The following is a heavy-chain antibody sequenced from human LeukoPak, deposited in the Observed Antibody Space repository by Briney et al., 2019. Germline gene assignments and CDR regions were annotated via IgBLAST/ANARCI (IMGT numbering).Heavy chain of an antibody. Sequence: GGSLRLSCAASGFTVSSNYMHWVRQAPGEGLEWVSVIYSGGRTYYAESVKGRFTISRDSSTNTLFLQMNSLRAEDTAIYYCARDLVVAGLVPWGQGTLVLVSS. CDR1: GFTVSSNY. D-gene: IGHD3-22*01. V-gene: IGHV3-66*01. CDR2: IYSGGRT. J-gene: IGHJ5*02. CDR3: ARDLVVAGLVP.